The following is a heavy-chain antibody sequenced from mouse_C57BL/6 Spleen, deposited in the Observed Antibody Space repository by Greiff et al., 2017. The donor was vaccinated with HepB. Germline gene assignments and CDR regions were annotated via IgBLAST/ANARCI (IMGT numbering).Heavy chain of an antibody. V-gene: IGHV1-50*01. J-gene: IGHJ3*01. Sequence: QVQLQQPGAELVKPGASVKLSCKASGYTFTSYWMQWVKQRPGQGLEWIGEIDPSDSYTNYNQKFKGKATLTVDTSSSTAYMQLSSLTSEDSAVYYCARWGDEGFAYWGQGTLVTVSA. CDR3: ARWGDEGFAY. CDR2: IDPSDSYT. CDR1: GYTFTSYW.